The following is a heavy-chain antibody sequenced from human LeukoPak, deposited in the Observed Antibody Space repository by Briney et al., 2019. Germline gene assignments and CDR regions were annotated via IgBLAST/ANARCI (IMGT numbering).Heavy chain of an antibody. CDR1: GGSISSSSYY. J-gene: IGHJ4*02. CDR2: INHSGST. Sequence: SETLSLTCTVSGGSISSSSYYWGWIRQPPGKGLEWIGEINHSGSTNYNPSLKSRVTISVDTSKNQFSLKLSSVTAADTAVYYCARDYDSSGYSSFDYWGQGTLVTVSS. V-gene: IGHV4-39*07. CDR3: ARDYDSSGYSSFDY. D-gene: IGHD3-22*01.